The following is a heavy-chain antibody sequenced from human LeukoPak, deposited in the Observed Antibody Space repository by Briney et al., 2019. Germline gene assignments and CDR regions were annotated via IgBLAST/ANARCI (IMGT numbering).Heavy chain of an antibody. CDR3: ARVNYGGNSVIDY. D-gene: IGHD4-23*01. CDR1: GGSFSGYY. J-gene: IGHJ4*02. CDR2: INHSGST. V-gene: IGHV4-34*01. Sequence: SETLFLTCAVYGGSFSGYYWSWIRQPPGKGLEWIGEINHSGSTNYNLSLKSRVTISVDTSKNQFSLKLSSVTAADTAVYYCARVNYGGNSVIDYWGQGTLVTVSS.